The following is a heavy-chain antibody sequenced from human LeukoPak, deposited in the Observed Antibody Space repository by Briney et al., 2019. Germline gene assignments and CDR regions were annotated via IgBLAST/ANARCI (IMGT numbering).Heavy chain of an antibody. J-gene: IGHJ4*02. V-gene: IGHV4-39*07. Sequence: SETLSLTCTVSGGSISSNNYFWGWIRQPPGKGLEWIGEINHSGSTNYNPSLKSRVTISVDTSKNQFSLKLSSVTAADTAVYYCARSYRRYYFDYWGQGTLVTVSS. D-gene: IGHD5-18*01. CDR2: INHSGST. CDR1: GGSISSNNYF. CDR3: ARSYRRYYFDY.